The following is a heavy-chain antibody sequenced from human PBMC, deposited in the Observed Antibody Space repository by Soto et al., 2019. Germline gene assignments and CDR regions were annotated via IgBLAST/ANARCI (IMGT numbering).Heavy chain of an antibody. CDR1: GYTFTSYG. V-gene: IGHV1-18*01. D-gene: IGHD3-22*01. Sequence: SVKVSCKASGYTFTSYGISWVRQAPGQGLEGMGWISAYNGNTNYAQKRQGSITMTTDTSTSSAYMNRRSLSSADTAVYACASDHYYDSSGYPSPNWFDPWGQGTLVTVSS. CDR3: ASDHYYDSSGYPSPNWFDP. CDR2: ISAYNGNT. J-gene: IGHJ5*02.